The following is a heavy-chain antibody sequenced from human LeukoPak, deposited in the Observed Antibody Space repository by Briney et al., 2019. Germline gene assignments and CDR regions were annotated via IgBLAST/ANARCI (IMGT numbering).Heavy chain of an antibody. V-gene: IGHV4-4*02. CDR3: ASEAVGSSGWYNLGY. Sequence: SETLSLTCAVSGGSISSSNWWSWVRPPPGKGLEWIGEIHHSGSTNYNPSLKSRVTISVDKSKNQFSLKLSSVTAADTAVYYCASEAVGSSGWYNLGYWGQGTLVTVSS. CDR2: IHHSGST. J-gene: IGHJ4*02. D-gene: IGHD6-19*01. CDR1: GGSISSSNW.